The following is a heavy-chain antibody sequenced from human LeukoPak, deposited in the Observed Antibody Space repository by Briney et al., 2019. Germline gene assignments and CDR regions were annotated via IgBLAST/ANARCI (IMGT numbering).Heavy chain of an antibody. CDR2: INHSGST. V-gene: IGHV4-34*01. Sequence: PSETLSLTCAVYGGSFSGYYWSWIRQPPGKGLEWIGEINHSGSTNYNPSLKSRVTISVDTSKNQFSLKLSSVTAADTAVYYCARRRGYSYGMGYYYMDVWGKGTTVTVSS. J-gene: IGHJ6*03. CDR3: ARRRGYSYGMGYYYMDV. D-gene: IGHD5-18*01. CDR1: GGSFSGYY.